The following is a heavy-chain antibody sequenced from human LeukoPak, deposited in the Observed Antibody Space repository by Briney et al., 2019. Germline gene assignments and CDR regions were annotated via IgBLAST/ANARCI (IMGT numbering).Heavy chain of an antibody. Sequence: GGSLRLSCAASRFTFSSYWMHWVRQAPGKGLVWVSRINSDGSSTSYADSVKGRFTISRENAKKTLYLQMNSLRAEDTAVYYCARVGYSSGWSFDYWGQGTVVTVSS. CDR1: RFTFSSYW. CDR2: INSDGSST. V-gene: IGHV3-74*01. J-gene: IGHJ4*02. CDR3: ARVGYSSGWSFDY. D-gene: IGHD6-19*01.